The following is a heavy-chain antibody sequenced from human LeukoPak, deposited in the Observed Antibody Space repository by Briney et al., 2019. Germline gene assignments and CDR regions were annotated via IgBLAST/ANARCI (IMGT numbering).Heavy chain of an antibody. CDR3: AKKSQPGVDMATIHFDH. J-gene: IGHJ4*02. Sequence: PGRSLRLSCAASGFTFSSYAMHWVRQAPGKGLEWVAIISYDGTYKYYADSVKGRFTISRDNSENTLYLQMNSLRAEDTAVYYCAKKSQPGVDMATIHFDHGGQGTLVTVSS. CDR2: ISYDGTYK. D-gene: IGHD5-24*01. V-gene: IGHV3-30*18. CDR1: GFTFSSYA.